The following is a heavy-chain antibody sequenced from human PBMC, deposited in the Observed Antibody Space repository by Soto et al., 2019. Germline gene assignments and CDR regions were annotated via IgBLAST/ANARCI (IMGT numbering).Heavy chain of an antibody. CDR2: ISAYNGNT. V-gene: IGHV1-18*01. J-gene: IGHJ4*02. CDR1: GYTITSYG. CDR3: ARDVQSIAVAGTAVDY. Sequence: ASVKVCCKASGYTITSYGISWVRQAPGQGLEWMGWISAYNGNTNYAQKLQGRVTMTTDTSTSTAYMELRSLRSDDTAVYYCARDVQSIAVAGTAVDYWGQGTLVTVSS. D-gene: IGHD6-19*01.